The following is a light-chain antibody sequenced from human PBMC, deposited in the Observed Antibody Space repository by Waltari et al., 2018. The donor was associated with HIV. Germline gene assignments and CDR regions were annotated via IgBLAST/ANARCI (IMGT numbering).Light chain of an antibody. J-gene: IGKJ3*01. CDR1: QSLLHSNGYNY. CDR2: LGS. CDR3: MQALQTPLFT. Sequence: DIVMTQSPLSLPVTPGEPAYISCRSSQSLLHSNGYNYLDWYLQKQGQSPQLLIYLGSNRASGVPDRFSGSGSGTDFTLKISRVEAEDVGVYYCMQALQTPLFTFGPGTKVDIK. V-gene: IGKV2-28*01.